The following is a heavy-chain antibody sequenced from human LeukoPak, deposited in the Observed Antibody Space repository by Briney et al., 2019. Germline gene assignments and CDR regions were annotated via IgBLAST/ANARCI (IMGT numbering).Heavy chain of an antibody. CDR1: GFTFSNAR. V-gene: IGHV3-15*01. J-gene: IGHJ4*02. Sequence: GGSLRLSCAASGFTFSNARMSWVRQAPGKGLEWVSRIKSKTDGGTTHYAAPVKGRFTISRDGSKDTLYLQMNSLKTEDTAVYYCSTDILETNWGGYWGQGTLVTVSS. CDR2: IKSKTDGGTT. D-gene: IGHD7-27*01. CDR3: STDILETNWGGY.